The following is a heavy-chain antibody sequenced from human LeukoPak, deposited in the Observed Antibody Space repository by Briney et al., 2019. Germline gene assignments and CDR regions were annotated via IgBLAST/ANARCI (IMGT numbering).Heavy chain of an antibody. CDR2: IFSDGST. D-gene: IGHD2-21*02. J-gene: IGHJ5*02. V-gene: IGHV3-66*01. Sequence: GGSLRLSCAASGFXVSRDYVSWVRQAPGMGLKWVSLIFSDGSTYYADSVRGRFTISRDNSKNALYLQMNNLRAEDTAVYYCARVMTAITNWFDPWGQGTLVTVSS. CDR3: ARVMTAITNWFDP. CDR1: GFXVSRDY.